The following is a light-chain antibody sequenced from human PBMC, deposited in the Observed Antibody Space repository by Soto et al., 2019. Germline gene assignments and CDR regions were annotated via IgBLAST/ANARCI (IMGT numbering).Light chain of an antibody. CDR1: QSISSF. V-gene: IGKV1-39*01. CDR3: QQTYIVPLT. J-gene: IGKJ2*01. Sequence: DVQMTQSPSSLSASVGDRVTITCRASQSISSFLNWYQQRPGTAPKLLIYAASNLESGVPSRFSGRGSATDFTLSISSLQPEDFATYFCQQTYIVPLTFGQGTKLEMK. CDR2: AAS.